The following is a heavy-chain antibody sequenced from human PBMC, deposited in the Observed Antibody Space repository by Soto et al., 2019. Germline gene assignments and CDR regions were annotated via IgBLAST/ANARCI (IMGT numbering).Heavy chain of an antibody. CDR3: ARHLNYYDSSGYSDY. J-gene: IGHJ4*02. D-gene: IGHD3-22*01. Sequence: PSETLSLTCTVSGGSISSYYWSWIRQPPGKGLEWIGYIYYSGSTNYNPSHKSRVTISVDTSKNQFSLKLSSVTAADTAVYYCARHLNYYDSSGYSDYWGQGTLVTVSS. V-gene: IGHV4-59*08. CDR2: IYYSGST. CDR1: GGSISSYY.